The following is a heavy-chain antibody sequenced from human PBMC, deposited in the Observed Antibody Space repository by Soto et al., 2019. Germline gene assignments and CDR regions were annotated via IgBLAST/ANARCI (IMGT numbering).Heavy chain of an antibody. Sequence: QITLKESGPTLVKPTQTLTLTCTFSAFSLSTGGGGVGWIRQPPGKALEWVALIYWDDDKRYSPSLRSRLTITKDTSKNQVVLTMTNMDPVDTATYYCIQSRCGGDCLQSYASYYYYGMDVWGQGTTVTVSS. CDR2: IYWDDDK. J-gene: IGHJ6*02. CDR3: IQSRCGGDCLQSYASYYYYGMDV. D-gene: IGHD2-21*02. CDR1: AFSLSTGGGG. V-gene: IGHV2-5*02.